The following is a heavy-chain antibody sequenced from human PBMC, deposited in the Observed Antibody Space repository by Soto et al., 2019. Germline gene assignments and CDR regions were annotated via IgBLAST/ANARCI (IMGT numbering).Heavy chain of an antibody. CDR2: IYYNGNT. J-gene: IGHJ5*02. D-gene: IGHD6-6*01. CDR1: GGSSSNPNYY. CDR3: ARHGFRAAPRNLFDP. Sequence: QLQLQESGPGLVKPSETLSLTCTASGGSSSNPNYYWGWIRQPPGKALQWIGSIYYNGNTYYSPSLKSRATISVDTSKNQFSLKLSSVTAADTAIYYCARHGFRAAPRNLFDPWGQGTLVTVSS. V-gene: IGHV4-39*01.